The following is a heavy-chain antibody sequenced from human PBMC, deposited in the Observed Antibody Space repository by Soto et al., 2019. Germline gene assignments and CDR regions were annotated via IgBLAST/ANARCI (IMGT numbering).Heavy chain of an antibody. V-gene: IGHV3-33*01. CDR2: IWYDGSNK. CDR1: GFTFSSYG. Sequence: QVQLVESGGGVVQPGRSLRLSCAASGFTFSSYGMHWVRQAPGKGLEWVAVIWYDGSNKYYADSVKGRFTISRDNSKNTLYLQMNSMRAEDTAVYYCARDNAQMLWFGELLPPPEDWGEGTLGGVSS. D-gene: IGHD3-10*01. J-gene: IGHJ4*02. CDR3: ARDNAQMLWFGELLPPPED.